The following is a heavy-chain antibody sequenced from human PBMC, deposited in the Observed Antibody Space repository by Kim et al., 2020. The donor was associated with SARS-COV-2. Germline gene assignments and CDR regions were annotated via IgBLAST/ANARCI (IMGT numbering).Heavy chain of an antibody. J-gene: IGHJ6*02. D-gene: IGHD3-10*01. CDR1: GGTFSSYA. V-gene: IGHV1-69*04. CDR3: ARVGFGELNVKRYYYYGMDV. Sequence: SVKVSCKASGGTFSSYAISWVRQAPGQGLEWMGRIIPILGIANYAQKFQGRVTITADKSTSTAYMELSSLRSEDTAVYYCARVGFGELNVKRYYYYGMDVWGQGTTVTVSS. CDR2: IIPILGIA.